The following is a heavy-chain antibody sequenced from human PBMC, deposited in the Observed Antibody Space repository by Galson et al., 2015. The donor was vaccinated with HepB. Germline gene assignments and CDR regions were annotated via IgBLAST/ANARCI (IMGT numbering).Heavy chain of an antibody. CDR3: ARDPVGEAFDI. CDR2: IYSGGST. Sequence: SLRLSCAASGFTVSSNYMSWVRQAPGKGLEWVSVIYSGGSTYYADSVKGRFTISRDNSKNTLYLQMNSLRAEDTAVYYCARDPVGEAFDIWGQGTMVPVSS. D-gene: IGHD1-26*01. CDR1: GFTVSSNY. J-gene: IGHJ3*02. V-gene: IGHV3-53*01.